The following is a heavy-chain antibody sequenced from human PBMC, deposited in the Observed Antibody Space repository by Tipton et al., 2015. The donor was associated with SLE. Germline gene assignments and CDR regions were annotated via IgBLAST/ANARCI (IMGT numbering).Heavy chain of an antibody. V-gene: IGHV4-30-4*01. CDR1: GGSISSPNYH. Sequence: TLSLTCTVSGGSISSPNYHWTWIRQHPGQGLEWIGYIYDSGNTYYNPSLKSRVTMSLDTSKNQLSLKLTSVTATDTAVYYCARGGYSSGWRFDYWGQGTLVTVSS. CDR3: ARGGYSSGWRFDY. J-gene: IGHJ4*02. CDR2: IYDSGNT. D-gene: IGHD6-19*01.